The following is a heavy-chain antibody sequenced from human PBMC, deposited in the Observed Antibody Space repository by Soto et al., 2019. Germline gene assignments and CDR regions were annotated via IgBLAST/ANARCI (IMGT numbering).Heavy chain of an antibody. J-gene: IGHJ6*02. CDR2: INPSGGST. CDR3: ASSPRYCDLWSGTCCNSGMDV. D-gene: IGHD3-3*01. V-gene: IGHV1-46*01. Sequence: GASVKVSCKASGYTFTSYYMHWVRQAPGQGLEWMGIINPSGGSTSYAQKFQGRVTMTRDTSTSTVYMELSSLRSEDTAVYYCASSPRYCDLWSGTCCNSGMDVWGQGTMVTVSS. CDR1: GYTFTSYY.